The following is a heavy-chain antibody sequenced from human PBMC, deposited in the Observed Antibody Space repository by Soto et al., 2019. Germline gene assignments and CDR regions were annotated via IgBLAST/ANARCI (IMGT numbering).Heavy chain of an antibody. D-gene: IGHD1-26*01. J-gene: IGHJ4*02. V-gene: IGHV3-23*01. CDR2: ISGSGDST. CDR1: GFTFSSYA. CDR3: ARRGSGSYYAY. Sequence: EVQLLESGGGLVQPGGSLRLSCAASGFTFSSYAMRWVRQAPVKGLEWVSAISGSGDSTYYADSVKGRFTISRDNSKNTLYLQTSSLRAEDTAVYYCARRGSGSYYAYWGQGTLVTVSS.